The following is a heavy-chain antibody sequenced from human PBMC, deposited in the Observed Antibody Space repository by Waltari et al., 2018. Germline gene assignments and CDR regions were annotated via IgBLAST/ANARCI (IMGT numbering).Heavy chain of an antibody. V-gene: IGHV4-59*01. CDR1: GGSISSYY. Sequence: QVQLQESGPGLVKPSETLSLTCTVSGGSISSYYWSWIRQPPGKGLEWIGYIYYSGSTNYNPSLKSRVTISVDTSKNQFSLKLSSVTAADTAVYYCARDQVDTAMDVWGKGTTVTISS. CDR3: ARDQVDTAMDV. D-gene: IGHD5-18*01. CDR2: IYYSGST. J-gene: IGHJ6*04.